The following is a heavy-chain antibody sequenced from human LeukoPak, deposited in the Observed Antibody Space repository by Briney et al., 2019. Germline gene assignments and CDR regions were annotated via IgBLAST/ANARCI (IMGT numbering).Heavy chain of an antibody. CDR3: ASRARVWFGELLWDY. J-gene: IGHJ4*02. CDR2: IYPGDSDT. V-gene: IGHV5-51*01. Sequence: GEALKISCKGSGYSFTSYWIGWLRQMAGKGVEWMGIIYPGDSDTRYSPSFQGQVTISANKSISTAYLQWSSLKASDTARYCCASRARVWFGELLWDYWGQGTLVTVSS. D-gene: IGHD3-10*01. CDR1: GYSFTSYW.